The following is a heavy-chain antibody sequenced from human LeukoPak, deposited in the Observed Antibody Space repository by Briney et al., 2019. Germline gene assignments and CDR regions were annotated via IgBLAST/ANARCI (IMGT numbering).Heavy chain of an antibody. CDR1: GGSISSYY. CDR3: ASGTTVTRLFDY. D-gene: IGHD4-17*01. V-gene: IGHV4-59*01. CDR2: IYYSGGT. Sequence: SETLSLTCTVSGGSISSYYWSWIRQPPGKGLEWIGYIYYSGGTKYTPSLESRVTISIDRSKNQFSLKLSSVTAADTAVYYCASGTTVTRLFDYWGQGTLVTVSS. J-gene: IGHJ4*02.